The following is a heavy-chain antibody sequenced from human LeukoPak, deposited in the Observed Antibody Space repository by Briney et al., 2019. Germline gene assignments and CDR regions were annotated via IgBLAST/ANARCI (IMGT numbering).Heavy chain of an antibody. V-gene: IGHV4-59*01. CDR1: GGSISSYY. D-gene: IGHD6-13*01. Sequence: SETLSLTCTVSGGSISSYYWSWIRQPPGKGLEWIGYIYYSGTTNYNPSLKSRVTISVDTSKNQFSLKLSSVTAADTAVYYCARGVYIPAAQYGYWGQGTLVSVSS. CDR3: ARGVYIPAAQYGY. J-gene: IGHJ4*02. CDR2: IYYSGTT.